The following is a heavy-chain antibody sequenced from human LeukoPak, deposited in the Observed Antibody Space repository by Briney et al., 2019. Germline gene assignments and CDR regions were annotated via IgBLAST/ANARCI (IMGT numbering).Heavy chain of an antibody. CDR1: GGSISSGGYY. V-gene: IGHV4-31*03. CDR2: IYYSGST. Sequence: SETLSLTCTVSGGSISSGGYYWSWIRQHPGKGLEWIGYIYYSGSTYYNPSLKSRVTISVDTSKNQFSLNMTSVTAADTAVYYCARDSTGYNYLDPWGQGTLVTVSS. CDR3: ARDSTGYNYLDP. D-gene: IGHD1-20*01. J-gene: IGHJ5*02.